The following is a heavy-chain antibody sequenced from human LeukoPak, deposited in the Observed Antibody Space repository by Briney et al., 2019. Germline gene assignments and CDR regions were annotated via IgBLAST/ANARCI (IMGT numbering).Heavy chain of an antibody. D-gene: IGHD6-13*01. CDR3: ARYHSSSWSRTDNWFDL. Sequence: SETLSLTCTVSGYSISSGYYWGWIRQPPGKGLEWVGSIYHSGSTYYNPSLKSRVTISVDMSKNQFSLKLSSVTAADTAVYYCARYHSSSWSRTDNWFDLWGQGTLVTVSS. V-gene: IGHV4-38-2*02. J-gene: IGHJ5*02. CDR1: GYSISSGYY. CDR2: IYHSGST.